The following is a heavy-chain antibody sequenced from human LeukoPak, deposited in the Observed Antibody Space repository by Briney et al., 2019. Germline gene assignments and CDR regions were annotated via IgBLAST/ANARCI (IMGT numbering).Heavy chain of an antibody. D-gene: IGHD2-2*01. CDR2: ISSSNSYI. J-gene: IGHJ4*02. Sequence: GGSLRLSCAASGFTFSSYAMSWVRQAPGKGLEWVSSISSSNSYIYYSNSVKGRFTISRENTKNSIYLQMNSLRAEDTAVYYCARDVGVVVPAAYFDYWGQGTLVTVSS. CDR3: ARDVGVVVPAAYFDY. CDR1: GFTFSSYA. V-gene: IGHV3-21*04.